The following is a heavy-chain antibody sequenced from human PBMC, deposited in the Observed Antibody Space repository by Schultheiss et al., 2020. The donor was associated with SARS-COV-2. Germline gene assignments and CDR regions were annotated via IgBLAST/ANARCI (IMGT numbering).Heavy chain of an antibody. J-gene: IGHJ4*02. V-gene: IGHV3-23*01. Sequence: GGSLRLSCAASGFTFSNYSMNWVRQAPGKGLEWVSAISGSGGSTYYADSVKGRFTISRDNSKNTLYLQMNSLRAEDTAVYYCARGRWADYWGQGTLVTVSS. CDR2: ISGSGGST. CDR3: ARGRWADY. D-gene: IGHD6-13*01. CDR1: GFTFSNYS.